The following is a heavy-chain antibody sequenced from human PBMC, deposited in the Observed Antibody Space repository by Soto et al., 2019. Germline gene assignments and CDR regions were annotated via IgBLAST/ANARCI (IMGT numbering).Heavy chain of an antibody. Sequence: EVQLLESGGDFKLPGGSLRLSCEASGFNFSNYALNWVRQAPGKRLEWVSVISGNSGTTYYAASVKGRFTSSRDNSKQTLYLQLNILRAGDTALYYVARGWAMTVFGVSTPGDSWGQGTLVTVAS. CDR1: GFNFSNYA. CDR2: ISGNSGTT. CDR3: ARGWAMTVFGVSTPGDS. D-gene: IGHD3-3*01. V-gene: IGHV3-23*01. J-gene: IGHJ4*02.